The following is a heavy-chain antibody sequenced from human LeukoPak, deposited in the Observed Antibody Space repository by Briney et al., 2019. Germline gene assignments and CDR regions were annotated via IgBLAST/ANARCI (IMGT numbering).Heavy chain of an antibody. D-gene: IGHD5-18*01. CDR1: GFTFSNAW. CDR3: TTSSWIQLWLVY. J-gene: IGHJ4*02. CDR2: IKSKTDGGTT. V-gene: IGHV3-15*01. Sequence: GGSLRLSCAASGFTFSNAWMSWVRQAPGKGLEWVGRIKSKTDGGTTDYAAPVKGRFTISRDDSKNTLYLQMNSLKTEDTAVYYCTTSSWIQLWLVYWGQGTLVTVSS.